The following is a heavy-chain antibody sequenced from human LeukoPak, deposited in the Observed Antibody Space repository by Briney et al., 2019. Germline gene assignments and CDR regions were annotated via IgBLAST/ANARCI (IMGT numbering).Heavy chain of an antibody. V-gene: IGHV1-69*01. D-gene: IGHD1-26*01. CDR1: GGTFSSYA. CDR3: AREYSGANTMIVDY. Sequence: SVKVSCKAPGGTFSSYAISWVRQAPGQGLEWMGGIIPIFGTANYAQKFQGRVTITADESTSTAYMELSSLRSEDTAVYYCAREYSGANTMIVDYWGQGTLVTVSS. J-gene: IGHJ4*02. CDR2: IIPIFGTA.